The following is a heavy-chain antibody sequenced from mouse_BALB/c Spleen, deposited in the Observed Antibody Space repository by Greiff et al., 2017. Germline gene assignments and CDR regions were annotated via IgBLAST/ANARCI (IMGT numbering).Heavy chain of an antibody. J-gene: IGHJ3*01. D-gene: IGHD2-3*01. Sequence: QVHVKQSGAELARPGASVKLSCKASGYTFTSYWINWVKQRPGQGLEWIGNIYPSDSYTNYNQKFKDKATLTVDKSSSTAYMQLSSPTSEDSAVYYCTRGDGYYPWFAYWGQGTLVTVSA. CDR1: GYTFTSYW. CDR3: TRGDGYYPWFAY. V-gene: IGHV1-69*02. CDR2: IYPSDSYT.